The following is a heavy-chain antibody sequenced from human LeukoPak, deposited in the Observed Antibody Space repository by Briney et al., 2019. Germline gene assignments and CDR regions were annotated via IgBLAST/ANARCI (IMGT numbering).Heavy chain of an antibody. CDR1: GFTVDSNY. Sequence: GSLRLSCAASGFTVDSNYLSWVRQPPGKGLEWIGEIYHSGSTNYNPSLKSRVTISVDKSKNQFSLKLSSVTAADTAVYYCARDIGYGIRHFDPWGQGTLVTVSS. CDR2: IYHSGST. J-gene: IGHJ5*02. V-gene: IGHV4-4*02. CDR3: ARDIGYGIRHFDP. D-gene: IGHD5-18*01.